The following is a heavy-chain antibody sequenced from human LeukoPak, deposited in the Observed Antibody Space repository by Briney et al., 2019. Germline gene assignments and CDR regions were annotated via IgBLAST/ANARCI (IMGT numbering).Heavy chain of an antibody. CDR2: ISTYNGET. V-gene: IGHV1-18*01. D-gene: IGHD3-3*01. J-gene: IGHJ4*02. CDR1: GYTFTSYG. Sequence: GASVKVSCKASGYTFTSYGISWVRQAPGQGLEWMGWISTYNGETKYARNLQGRVTMTTDASTSTAYMELRSLQSDDTAVYYCARGLLRQHTDYWGQGTLVTVSS. CDR3: ARGLLRQHTDY.